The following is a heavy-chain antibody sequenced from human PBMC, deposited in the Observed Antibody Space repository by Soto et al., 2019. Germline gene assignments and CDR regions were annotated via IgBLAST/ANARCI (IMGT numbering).Heavy chain of an antibody. CDR1: GGSISSYY. Sequence: SETLSLTCTVSGGSISSYYWSWIRQPPGKGLEWIGYIYYSGSTNYNPSLKSRVTISVDTSKNQFSLKLSSVTAADTAVYYCARVRPKEAFDIWGKGTMVTVSS. CDR3: ARVRPKEAFDI. J-gene: IGHJ3*02. V-gene: IGHV4-59*01. CDR2: IYYSGST.